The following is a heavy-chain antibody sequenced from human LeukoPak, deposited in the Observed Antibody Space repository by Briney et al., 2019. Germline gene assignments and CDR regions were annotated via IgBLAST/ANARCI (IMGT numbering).Heavy chain of an antibody. J-gene: IGHJ4*02. CDR2: ISSDESRT. CDR1: GFTFSSYW. V-gene: IGHV3-74*01. CDR3: ARVRAVAGTDVLYYFDY. D-gene: IGHD6-19*01. Sequence: GGSLRLSCAASGFTFSSYWMHWVRHAPRKGLVWVSRISSDESRTNYADSVKGRFTISRDNAKNTVFLQMNSLRAEDTAVYYCARVRAVAGTDVLYYFDYWGQGTLVTVSS.